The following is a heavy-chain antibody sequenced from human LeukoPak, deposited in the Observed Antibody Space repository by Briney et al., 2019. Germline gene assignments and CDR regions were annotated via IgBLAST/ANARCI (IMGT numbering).Heavy chain of an antibody. J-gene: IGHJ4*02. D-gene: IGHD3-10*01. V-gene: IGHV3-30*18. Sequence: PGRSLRHSCAASGFTFSSYGMHWVRQAPGKGLEWVAVISYDGSNTYYADSVKGRFTISRDNSKNMLYLQMNSLRAEDTAVYYCAKPYYYGSRSYMNYWGQGTLVTVSS. CDR2: ISYDGSNT. CDR1: GFTFSSYG. CDR3: AKPYYYGSRSYMNY.